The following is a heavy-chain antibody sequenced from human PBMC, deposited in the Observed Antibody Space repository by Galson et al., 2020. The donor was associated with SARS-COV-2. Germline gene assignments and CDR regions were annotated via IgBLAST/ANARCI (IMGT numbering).Heavy chain of an antibody. CDR1: GLSFTNAW. V-gene: IGHV3-15*07. Sequence: GESLKISCAVSGLSFTNAWIHWVRQVPGKGLEWVGRSKGKREGGTIDYAAPVKGRFTISRDYSQATVFLHMNSLKTEDTGLYYCTTGPGGWLQCWGEGALVTVAS. D-gene: IGHD5-12*01. J-gene: IGHJ4*02. CDR2: SKGKREGGTI. CDR3: TTGPGGWLQC.